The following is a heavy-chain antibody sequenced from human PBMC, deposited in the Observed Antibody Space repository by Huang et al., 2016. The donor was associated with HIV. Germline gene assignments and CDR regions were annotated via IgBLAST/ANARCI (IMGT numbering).Heavy chain of an antibody. CDR3: ARLPGSITMIRGVITDPY. Sequence: QLQLQESGPGLVKPSETLSLTCTVSGGSIRSDNYYWGWIRQPPGKGLEWIGSIYYSGSTSSNPSLKCRVTITVETSKNHFSLRMRSVTAADTAVYYCARLPGSITMIRGVITDPYWGQGTLVTVSS. CDR2: IYYSGST. J-gene: IGHJ4*02. V-gene: IGHV4-39*02. CDR1: GGSIRSDNYY. D-gene: IGHD3-10*01.